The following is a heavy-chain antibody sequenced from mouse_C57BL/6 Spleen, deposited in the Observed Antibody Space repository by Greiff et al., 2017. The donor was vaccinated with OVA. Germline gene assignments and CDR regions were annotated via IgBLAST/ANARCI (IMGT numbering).Heavy chain of an antibody. Sequence: QVQLQQPGAELVKPGASVKLSCKASGYTFTSYWMHWVKQRPGQGLEWIGMIHPNSGSTNYNEKFKSKATLTVDKSSSTAYMQLSSLTSEDSAVYYCARLRLRGDYFDYWGQGTTLTVSS. V-gene: IGHV1-64*01. J-gene: IGHJ2*01. CDR3: ARLRLRGDYFDY. D-gene: IGHD2-12*01. CDR1: GYTFTSYW. CDR2: IHPNSGST.